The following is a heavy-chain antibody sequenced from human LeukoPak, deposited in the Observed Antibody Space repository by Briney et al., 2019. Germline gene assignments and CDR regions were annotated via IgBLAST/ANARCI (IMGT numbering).Heavy chain of an antibody. D-gene: IGHD5-18*01. CDR3: ARTSYSYRPQDAFDI. V-gene: IGHV3-23*01. J-gene: IGHJ3*02. CDR2: IGGSGDST. CDR1: GFTFSNSV. Sequence: GGSLRLSCAASGFTFSNSVMGWVRQAPGKGLEWVSAIGGSGDSTYYTDSVTGRFTISRDNTKNSLYLQMNSLRAEDTAVYYCARTSYSYRPQDAFDIWGQGTMVTVSS.